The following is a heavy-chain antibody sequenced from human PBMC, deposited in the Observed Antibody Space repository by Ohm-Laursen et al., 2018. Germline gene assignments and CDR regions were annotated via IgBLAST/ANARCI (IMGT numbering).Heavy chain of an antibody. CDR3: ARGDFWSGYPVDGMDV. J-gene: IGHJ6*02. CDR2: IYYSGSI. V-gene: IGHV4-61*01. CDR1: GGSVSSGSYY. D-gene: IGHD3-3*01. Sequence: SDTLSLTCTVSGGSVSSGSYYWSWIRQPPGKGLEWIGYIYYSGSINYNPSLKSRVTISVDTSKNQFSLKLSSVTAADTAVYYCARGDFWSGYPVDGMDVWDQGTTVTVSS.